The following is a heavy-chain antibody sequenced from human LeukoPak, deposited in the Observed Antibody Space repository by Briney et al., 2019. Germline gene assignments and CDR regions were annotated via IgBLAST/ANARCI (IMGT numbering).Heavy chain of an antibody. Sequence: PGGSLRLSCAASGFTFSTYGMYWVRQAPGKGLEWVATIWSDGSNKYYADSVKGRFTISRDNSKNTLYLQMNSLRAEDTAVYYCARDFAPQKSRIAAAGPFYYWGQGTLVTVSS. J-gene: IGHJ4*02. D-gene: IGHD6-13*01. CDR1: GFTFSTYG. V-gene: IGHV3-33*01. CDR2: IWSDGSNK. CDR3: ARDFAPQKSRIAAAGPFYY.